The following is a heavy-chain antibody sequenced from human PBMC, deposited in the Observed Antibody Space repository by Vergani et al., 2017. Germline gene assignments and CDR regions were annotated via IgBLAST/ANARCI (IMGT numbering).Heavy chain of an antibody. CDR1: GGSISSSSYY. V-gene: IGHV4-39*07. CDR2: IYYSGST. CDR3: ARGFDGDYVFDY. D-gene: IGHD4-17*01. Sequence: QLQLQESGPGLVKPSETLSLTCTVSGGSISSSSYYWGWIRQPPGKGLEWIGSIYYSGSTYYNPSLKSRVTISVDTSKNQFSLKLSSVTAADTAVYYCARGFDGDYVFDYWGQGTLVTVSS. J-gene: IGHJ4*02.